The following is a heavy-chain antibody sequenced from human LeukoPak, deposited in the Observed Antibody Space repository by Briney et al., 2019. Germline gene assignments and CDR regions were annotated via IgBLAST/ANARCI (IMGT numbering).Heavy chain of an antibody. V-gene: IGHV1-69*01. CDR3: AKEDHSGSYYYFDY. CDR2: IIPIFGTA. D-gene: IGHD1-26*01. J-gene: IGHJ4*02. Sequence: GASVKVSCKASGGTFSSYAISWVRQAPGQGLEWMGGIIPIFGTANYAQKFQGRVTITADESTSTAYMELSSLRSEDTAVYYCAKEDHSGSYYYFDYWGQGTLVTVSS. CDR1: GGTFSSYA.